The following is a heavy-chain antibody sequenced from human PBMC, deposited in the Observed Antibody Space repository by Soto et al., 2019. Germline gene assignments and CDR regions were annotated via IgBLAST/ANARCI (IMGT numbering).Heavy chain of an antibody. Sequence: SVKVTCKASGGTFSSYTISWVRQAPGQGLEWMGRIIPILGIANYAQKFQGRVTITRDTSASTAYMELSSLRSEDTAVYYCARDPYIVVVPAAATEYYFDYWGQGTLVTVSS. D-gene: IGHD2-2*01. CDR3: ARDPYIVVVPAAATEYYFDY. CDR2: IIPILGIA. V-gene: IGHV1-69*04. CDR1: GGTFSSYT. J-gene: IGHJ4*02.